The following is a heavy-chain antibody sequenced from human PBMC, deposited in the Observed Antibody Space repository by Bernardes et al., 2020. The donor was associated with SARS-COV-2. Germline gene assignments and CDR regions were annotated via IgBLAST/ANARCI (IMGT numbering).Heavy chain of an antibody. V-gene: IGHV4-39*01. J-gene: IGHJ5*01. D-gene: IGHD3-3*01. Sequence: SETLSLTCAVSGDSISSTSYYWGWIRQPPGKGLEWIGNIFYDGITYYNPSLKSRVTISVDTSKNQFSLKLSSVTAADTAVYYCTRGVEIFGEVLGDGEPAPQRWTVALIIIPINECKPLQGLSWG. CDR1: GDSISSTSYY. CDR2: IFYDGIT. CDR3: TRGVEIFGEVLGDGEPAPQRWTVALIIIPINECKPLQGLS.